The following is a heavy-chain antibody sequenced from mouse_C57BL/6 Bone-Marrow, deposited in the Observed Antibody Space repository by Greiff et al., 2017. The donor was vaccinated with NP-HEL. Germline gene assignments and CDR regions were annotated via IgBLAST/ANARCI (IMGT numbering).Heavy chain of an antibody. D-gene: IGHD1-1*01. Sequence: EVMLVESGGGLVKPGGSLKLSCAASGFTFSSYAMSWVRQTPEKRLEWVATISDGGSYTYYPDNVKGRFTISRDNAKNNLYLQMSHLKSEDTAMYYCARDPPYYYGSSSYAMDYWGQGTSVTVSS. CDR1: GFTFSSYA. J-gene: IGHJ4*01. CDR3: ARDPPYYYGSSSYAMDY. V-gene: IGHV5-4*01. CDR2: ISDGGSYT.